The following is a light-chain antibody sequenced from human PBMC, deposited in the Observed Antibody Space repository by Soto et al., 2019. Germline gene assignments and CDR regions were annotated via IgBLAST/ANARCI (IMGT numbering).Light chain of an antibody. CDR1: QSVSSY. V-gene: IGKV3-11*01. Sequence: EIVLTQSPATLALSPGERAALSCRASQSVSSYLAWYQQKPGQAPRLLIYDASKRAPGIPARFTGSGSGTDFTITISSLEPEDFAVYFCQQRSNWPPTFGRGTKVEI. CDR3: QQRSNWPPT. J-gene: IGKJ4*01. CDR2: DAS.